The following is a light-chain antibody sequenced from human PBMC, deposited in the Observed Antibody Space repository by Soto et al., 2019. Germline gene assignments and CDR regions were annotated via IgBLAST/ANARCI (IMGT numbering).Light chain of an antibody. CDR1: QSVSSSY. J-gene: IGKJ1*01. V-gene: IGKV3-20*01. CDR2: GAS. Sequence: EIVLTQSPGTLSLSPGERATLSCMASQSVSSSYLAWYQRKPGQAPRLLIYGASSRATGIPDRFSGSGSGTDFTLTISRLEPEDFAVYYCQQYGSSPPWTFGQGTKVDIK. CDR3: QQYGSSPPWT.